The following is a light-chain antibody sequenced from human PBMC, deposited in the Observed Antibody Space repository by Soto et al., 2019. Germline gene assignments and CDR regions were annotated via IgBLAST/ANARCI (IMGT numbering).Light chain of an antibody. CDR3: QQYNSYSWT. Sequence: DIQMTQSPSTLSASVGDRVTITCRASQSISSWLAWYQQKPGEAPKLLIYDASRLESGVPSRFSGSGSGTEFTLTISSLQPDDFATYYCQQYNSYSWTFGQGTKVEIK. CDR2: DAS. J-gene: IGKJ1*01. V-gene: IGKV1-5*01. CDR1: QSISSW.